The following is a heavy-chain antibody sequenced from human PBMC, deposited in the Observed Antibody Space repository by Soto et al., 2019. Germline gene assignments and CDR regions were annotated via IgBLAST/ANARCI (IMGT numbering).Heavy chain of an antibody. CDR1: GGTFSSYA. D-gene: IGHD1-20*01. CDR2: NIPIFGTA. Sequence: QVQLVQSGAEVKKPGSSVKVSCKASGGTFSSYAISWVRQAPGQGLEWMGGNIPIFGTANYAQKYQVRVTITADESTCAVYMGLSGLRSEDTAVYYCAGGRYNWNGYDWFDPWGQGTLVTVSS. CDR3: AGGRYNWNGYDWFDP. V-gene: IGHV1-69*01. J-gene: IGHJ5*02.